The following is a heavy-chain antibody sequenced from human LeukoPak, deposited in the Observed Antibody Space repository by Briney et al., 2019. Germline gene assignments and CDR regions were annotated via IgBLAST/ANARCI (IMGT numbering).Heavy chain of an antibody. CDR2: ITSGSSTT. V-gene: IGHV3-48*04. CDR1: GFTFSSYS. J-gene: IGHJ4*02. CDR3: AKDLSRIAAAATGGL. Sequence: GGSLRLSCAASGFTFSSYSMNWVRQAPGKGLEWVSYITSGSSTTYYVDSVKGRFTISRDDAKSSLYLQMNSLRAEDTAVYYCAKDLSRIAAAATGGLWGQGTLVTVSS. D-gene: IGHD6-13*01.